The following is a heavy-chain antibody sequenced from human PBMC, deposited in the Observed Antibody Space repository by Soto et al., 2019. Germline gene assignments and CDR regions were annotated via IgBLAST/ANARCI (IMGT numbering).Heavy chain of an antibody. CDR3: AKDRDNSGWPAYYFDY. J-gene: IGHJ4*02. V-gene: IGHV3-23*01. CDR2: ITASGSTT. D-gene: IGHD5-12*01. Sequence: VGSLRLSCAASGFRFNNYAMSWVRQAPGKGLEWVSVITASGSTTYYADSVKGRFTISRDNSKNTLYLQMNSLSAEDTAVYYCAKDRDNSGWPAYYFDYWGQGTVVTVSS. CDR1: GFRFNNYA.